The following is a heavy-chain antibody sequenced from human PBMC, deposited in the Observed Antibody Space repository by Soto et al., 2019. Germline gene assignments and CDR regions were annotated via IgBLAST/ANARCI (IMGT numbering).Heavy chain of an antibody. Sequence: PSETLSLTCTVSGGSITSSSYYWGWIRQPPGKGLEWIGFMYFGGSTNYNPSLKSRVTISVDTSKNQFSLKLSSVTAADTAVYYCARQSLGYCSGGSCSSMDVWGQGTTVTVSS. CDR2: MYFGGST. V-gene: IGHV4-61*05. D-gene: IGHD2-15*01. CDR3: ARQSLGYCSGGSCSSMDV. CDR1: GGSITSSSYY. J-gene: IGHJ6*02.